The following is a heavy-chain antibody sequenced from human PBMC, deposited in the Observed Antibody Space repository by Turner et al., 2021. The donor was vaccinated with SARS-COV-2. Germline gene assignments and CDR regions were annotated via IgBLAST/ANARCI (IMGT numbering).Heavy chain of an antibody. V-gene: IGHV1-2*02. CDR3: AFLEYYDILTGVDYGMDV. CDR2: INPNSGGT. Sequence: QVQLVRSGDVVQKRGASVQVSCKASGYTVTGYYMHWVRQAPGQGLEWMGWINPNSGGTNCAQKFPGRVTMTRDTSISTAYMALSRLRSDDTAVYYCAFLEYYDILTGVDYGMDVWGQGTTVTVSS. CDR1: GYTVTGYY. D-gene: IGHD3-9*01. J-gene: IGHJ6*02.